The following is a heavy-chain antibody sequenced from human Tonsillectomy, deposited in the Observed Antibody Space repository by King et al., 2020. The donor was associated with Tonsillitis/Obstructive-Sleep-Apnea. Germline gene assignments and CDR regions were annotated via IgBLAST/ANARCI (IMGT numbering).Heavy chain of an antibody. CDR2: ISGSGSSI. Sequence: ESGGGLVKPGGSLRLSCTASGFDFSRHTMHWVRQAPGKGLEWVSSISGSGSSIFSADSLKGRFTISRDNAKNSLYLQMSSLRAEDTALFYCARDSIGYSSSWYFLDSWGQGTMVTVSS. CDR3: ARDSIGYSSSWYFLDS. CDR1: GFDFSRHT. D-gene: IGHD6-13*01. J-gene: IGHJ4*02. V-gene: IGHV3-21*01.